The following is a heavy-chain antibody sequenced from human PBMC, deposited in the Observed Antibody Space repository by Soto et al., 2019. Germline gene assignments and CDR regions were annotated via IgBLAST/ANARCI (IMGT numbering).Heavy chain of an antibody. D-gene: IGHD3-22*01. J-gene: IGHJ4*02. CDR2: INHSGST. CDR3: AIGSIYYDSSGYYFSRSTYFDY. CDR1: GGSFSGYY. V-gene: IGHV4-34*01. Sequence: SETLSLTCAVYGGSFSGYYWSWIRQPPGKGLEWIGEINHSGSTNYNPSLKSRVTISVDTSKNQFSLKLSSVTAADTAVYYCAIGSIYYDSSGYYFSRSTYFDYWGQGTLVTVSS.